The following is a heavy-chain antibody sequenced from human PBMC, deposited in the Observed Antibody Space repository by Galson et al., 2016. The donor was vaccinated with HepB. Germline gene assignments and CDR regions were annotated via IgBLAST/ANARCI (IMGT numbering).Heavy chain of an antibody. J-gene: IGHJ4*02. V-gene: IGHV3-66*02. CDR3: ARRSDSLLVVTGDG. CDR1: GFTVSSNY. Sequence: SLRLSCAASGFTVSSNYMTWVRQAPGKGPEWVSVIYSGGSTSYADSVKGRFTISRDSSKNTLYLQMNSLRPEDTAVYYCARRSDSLLVVTGDGWGQGTLVTVSS. CDR2: IYSGGST. D-gene: IGHD2-8*02.